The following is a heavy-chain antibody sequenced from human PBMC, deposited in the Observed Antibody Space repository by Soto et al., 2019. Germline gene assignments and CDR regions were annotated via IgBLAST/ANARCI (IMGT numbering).Heavy chain of an antibody. CDR1: GYTFSGFY. J-gene: IGHJ4*02. D-gene: IGHD2-8*01. CDR3: RVTGVSEVDY. CDR2: IYPDSGGT. Sequence: ASVKVSCKTSGYTFSGFYIHWVRQTPGQGLESMGWIYPDSGGTDYAQKFQGRVTMTRDTSISTAYMELSRLRSDDTAVYYCRVTGVSEVDYWGQGTLVTVPQ. V-gene: IGHV1-2*02.